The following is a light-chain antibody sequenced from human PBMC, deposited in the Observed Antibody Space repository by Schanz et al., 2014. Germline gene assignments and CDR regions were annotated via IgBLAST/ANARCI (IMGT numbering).Light chain of an antibody. Sequence: QSALTQPASVSGSPGQSITISCTGTTSDVGGFDYVSWYQQQPGKAPKLIIYNVKTRPSGVSFRFSGSKSGNTASLAISGLQAEDEADYYCSSYAGSNKEVFGGGTKLTVL. J-gene: IGLJ3*02. CDR3: SSYAGSNKEV. CDR2: NVK. CDR1: TSDVGGFDY. V-gene: IGLV2-14*03.